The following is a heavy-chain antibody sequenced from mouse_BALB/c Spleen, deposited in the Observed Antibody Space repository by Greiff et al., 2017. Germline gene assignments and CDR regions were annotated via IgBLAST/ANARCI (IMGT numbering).Heavy chain of an antibody. CDR3: ARRGYGNYWYFDV. CDR2: INPDSSTI. D-gene: IGHD2-10*02. J-gene: IGHJ1*01. CDR1: GFDFSRYW. Sequence: EVQLVESGGGLVQPGGSLKLSCAASGFDFSRYWMSWVRQAPGKGLEWIGEINPDSSTINYTPSLKDKFIISRDNAKNTLYLQMSKVRSEDTALHYCARRGYGNYWYFDVWGAGTTVTVSS. V-gene: IGHV4-1*02.